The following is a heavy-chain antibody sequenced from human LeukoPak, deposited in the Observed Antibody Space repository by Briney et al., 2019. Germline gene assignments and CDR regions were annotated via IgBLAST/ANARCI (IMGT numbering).Heavy chain of an antibody. J-gene: IGHJ4*02. D-gene: IGHD3-10*01. CDR1: GFTFSSYA. CDR2: ISSNGGST. CDR3: ARSWNYGSGSYFGY. V-gene: IGHV3-64*01. Sequence: GGPLRLSCAASGFTFSSYAMHWVRQAPGKGLEYVSAISSNGGSTYYANSVKGRFTISRDNSKNTLYLQMGSLRAEDMAVYYCARSWNYGSGSYFGYWGQGTLVTVSS.